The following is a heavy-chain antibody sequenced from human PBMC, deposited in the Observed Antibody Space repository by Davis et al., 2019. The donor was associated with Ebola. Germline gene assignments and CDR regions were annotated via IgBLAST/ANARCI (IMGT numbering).Heavy chain of an antibody. D-gene: IGHD2-15*01. V-gene: IGHV1-69*13. J-gene: IGHJ6*02. Sequence: AASVKVSCKASGGTFSSYAISWVRQAPGQGLEWMGGIIPIFGTANYAQKFQGRVTITADESTSTAYMELSSLRSEDTAVYYCARASTNCSGGSCYLEYYYYYGMDVWGQGTTVTVSS. CDR1: GGTFSSYA. CDR3: ARASTNCSGGSCYLEYYYYYGMDV. CDR2: IIPIFGTA.